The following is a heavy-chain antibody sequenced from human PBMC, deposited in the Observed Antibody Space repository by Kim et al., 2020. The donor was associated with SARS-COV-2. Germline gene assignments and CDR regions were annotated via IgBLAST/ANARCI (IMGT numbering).Heavy chain of an antibody. Sequence: GVSLRLSCAASGFTFSSYGMHWVRKAPGKGLEWVAVISYDGSNKFYADSVKGRFTISRDDSKNTLFLQMSGLRAEDTAVYYCAKDGQHLPPRWEIYYFD. D-gene: IGHD6-13*01. V-gene: IGHV3-30*18. CDR1: GFTFSSYG. CDR3: AKDGQHLPPRWEIYYFD. CDR2: ISYDGSNK. J-gene: IGHJ4*01.